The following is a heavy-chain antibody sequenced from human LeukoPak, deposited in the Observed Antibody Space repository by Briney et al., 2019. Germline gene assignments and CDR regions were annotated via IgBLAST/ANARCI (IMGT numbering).Heavy chain of an antibody. CDR2: INHSGST. J-gene: IGHJ4*02. Sequence: SETLSLTWAVYGGSFSGYYWSWIRQPPGKELEWIGEINHSGSTNYDPSLKSRVTISVDTSKNQFSLKLSSVTAADTAVYYCARGGLMITFGGVIVDWGQGTLVTVSS. CDR1: GGSFSGYY. V-gene: IGHV4-34*01. D-gene: IGHD3-16*02. CDR3: ARGGLMITFGGVIVD.